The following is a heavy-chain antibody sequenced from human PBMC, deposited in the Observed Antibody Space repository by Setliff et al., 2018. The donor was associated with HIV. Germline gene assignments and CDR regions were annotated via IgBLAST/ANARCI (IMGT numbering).Heavy chain of an antibody. J-gene: IGHJ6*03. V-gene: IGHV4-59*08. D-gene: IGHD5-12*01. CDR1: GAPVSSYY. Sequence: SETLSLTCKVSGAPVSSYYWNWIRQPPGKGLEWIGYIYNSGYSNSKPSLKSRVTISLDTSKNQFSLKLSSVTAADTAVYYCARVGEGYSGDMDVWGKGTTVTVSS. CDR3: ARVGEGYSGDMDV. CDR2: IYNSGYS.